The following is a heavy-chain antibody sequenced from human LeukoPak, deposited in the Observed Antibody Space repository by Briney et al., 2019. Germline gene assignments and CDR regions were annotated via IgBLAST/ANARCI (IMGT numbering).Heavy chain of an antibody. J-gene: IGHJ4*02. V-gene: IGHV3-30*18. Sequence: GGSLRLSCAASGFTFSSYDMHWVRQAPGKGLEWVAVISYDGSNKYYADSVKGRFTISRDNSKNTLYLQMNSLRAEDTAVYYCAKDRNAYYYGSGPFDYWGQGTLVTVSS. CDR2: ISYDGSNK. CDR3: AKDRNAYYYGSGPFDY. CDR1: GFTFSSYD. D-gene: IGHD3-10*01.